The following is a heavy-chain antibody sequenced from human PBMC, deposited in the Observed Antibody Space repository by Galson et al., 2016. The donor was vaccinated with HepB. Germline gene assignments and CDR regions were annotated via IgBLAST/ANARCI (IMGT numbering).Heavy chain of an antibody. CDR2: IYPGDSDT. CDR1: GYIFTSYR. V-gene: IGHV5-51*01. Sequence: QSGAEVKKPGESLKISCKASGYIFTSYRIGWVRQVPGKGLEWVGIIYPGDSDTRYSPSFQGQVTISADRSISAAYLQWNSLKASDTAIYYCARRSSDAFDIWGQGTMVTVSS. J-gene: IGHJ3*02. D-gene: IGHD3-10*01. CDR3: ARRSSDAFDI.